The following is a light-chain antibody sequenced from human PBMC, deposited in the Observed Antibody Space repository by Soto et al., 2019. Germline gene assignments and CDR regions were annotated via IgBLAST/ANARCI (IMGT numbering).Light chain of an antibody. CDR1: GSSIGTNT. CDR3: AAWDGSLNNVL. CDR2: GNN. J-gene: IGLJ2*01. V-gene: IGLV1-44*01. Sequence: QSVLTQPTSASGTPGQRVTISCSGSGSSIGTNTVNWYRQLPGTAPKLLIYGNNQRPSGVPDRFSGSKSGTSASLGISGLQSEDEADYYCAAWDGSLNNVLFGGGTKVTVL.